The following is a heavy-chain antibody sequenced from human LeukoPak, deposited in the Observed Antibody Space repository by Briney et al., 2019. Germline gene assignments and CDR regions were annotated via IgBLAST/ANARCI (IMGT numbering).Heavy chain of an antibody. CDR1: GGSISSSFYY. J-gene: IGHJ4*02. CDR3: ATSGWYLLPGVY. D-gene: IGHD6-19*01. CDR2: IYYSGST. V-gene: IGHV4-39*01. Sequence: SETLSLTCTVSGGSISSSFYYWGWVRQPPGKGLEWIGSIYYSGSTYYNPSLESRVTISVDTSKNQFSLKLSSVTAADTAVYYCATSGWYLLPGVYWGQGTLVTVSS.